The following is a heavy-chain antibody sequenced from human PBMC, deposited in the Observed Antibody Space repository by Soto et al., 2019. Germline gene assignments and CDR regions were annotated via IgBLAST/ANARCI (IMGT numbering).Heavy chain of an antibody. CDR2: IYSGDST. Sequence: GGSLRLSCAVSGFTVNSNSMSWVRQAPGKGLEWVSIIYSGDSTYYADSVKGRFTISRDNSKNTLYLQMNSLRAEDTAVYYCARDPKGSFYFDYWGQGTLVTVSS. CDR3: ARDPKGSFYFDY. J-gene: IGHJ4*02. V-gene: IGHV3-53*01. D-gene: IGHD3-10*01. CDR1: GFTVNSNS.